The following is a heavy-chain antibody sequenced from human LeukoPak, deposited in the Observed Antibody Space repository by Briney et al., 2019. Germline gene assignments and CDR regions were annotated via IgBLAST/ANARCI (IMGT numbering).Heavy chain of an antibody. CDR2: MNPNSGNT. V-gene: IGHV1-8*01. D-gene: IGHD3-10*01. CDR1: GYTFTSYD. CDR3: ARGLKYYYGSGSRNWFDP. J-gene: IGHJ5*02. Sequence: ASVKVSRKASGYTFTSYDINWVRQATGQGLEWMGWMNPNSGNTGYAQKFQGRVTMTRNTSISTAYMELSSLRSEDTAVYYCARGLKYYYGSGSRNWFDPWGQGTLVTVSS.